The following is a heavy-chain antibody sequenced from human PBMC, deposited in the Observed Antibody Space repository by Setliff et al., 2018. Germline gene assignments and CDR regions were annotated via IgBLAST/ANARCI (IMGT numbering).Heavy chain of an antibody. D-gene: IGHD3-10*01. Sequence: SLRLSCAASEFRFSDYNMNWVRQAPGKGLEWVASISPSGSFIYYADSVKGRFTISRDNSENSLYLQMDSLRPEDTAVYYCAKREGYYGSGSPLDHWGQGALVTVSS. CDR2: ISPSGSFI. CDR1: EFRFSDYN. J-gene: IGHJ4*02. CDR3: AKREGYYGSGSPLDH. V-gene: IGHV3-21*01.